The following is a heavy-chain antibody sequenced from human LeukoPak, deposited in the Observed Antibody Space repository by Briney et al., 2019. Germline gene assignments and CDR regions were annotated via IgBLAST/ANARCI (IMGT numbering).Heavy chain of an antibody. V-gene: IGHV4-59*01. J-gene: IGHJ6*02. Sequence: SETLSLTCTVSGGSISSYYWSWIRQPPGKGLEWIGYSYYSGSTNYNPSLKSRVTISVDTSKNQFSLKLSSVTAADTAVYYCARGLQYGMDVWGQGTTVTVSS. CDR2: SYYSGST. CDR3: ARGLQYGMDV. CDR1: GGSISSYY. D-gene: IGHD4-11*01.